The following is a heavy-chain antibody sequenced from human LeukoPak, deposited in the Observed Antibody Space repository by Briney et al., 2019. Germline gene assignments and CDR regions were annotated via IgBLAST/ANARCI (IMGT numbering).Heavy chain of an antibody. CDR2: IYSDNT. V-gene: IGHV3-53*01. CDR3: ARRAGAYSHPYDY. D-gene: IGHD4/OR15-4a*01. J-gene: IGHJ4*02. CDR1: GFTFSTYW. Sequence: GGSLRLSCAASGFTFSTYWMHWVRQAPGKGLEWVSFIYSDNTHYSDSVKGRFTISRDNSKNTLYLQMNSLRAEDTAVYYCARRAGAYSHPYDYWGQGTLVTVSS.